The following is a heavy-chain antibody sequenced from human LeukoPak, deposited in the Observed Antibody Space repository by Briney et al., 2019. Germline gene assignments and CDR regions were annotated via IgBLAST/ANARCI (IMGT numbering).Heavy chain of an antibody. J-gene: IGHJ4*02. CDR3: ARGGVLDY. Sequence: TSQTLSLTCAIAGDSVSSNSAAWNWIRQSPSRGLEWLGRTYYRSKWYNDYAVSVKSRITINPDTSKNQFSLKLSSVTAADTVVYYCARGGVLDYWGQGTLVTVSS. D-gene: IGHD2-8*01. V-gene: IGHV6-1*01. CDR1: GDSVSSNSAA. CDR2: TYYRSKWYN.